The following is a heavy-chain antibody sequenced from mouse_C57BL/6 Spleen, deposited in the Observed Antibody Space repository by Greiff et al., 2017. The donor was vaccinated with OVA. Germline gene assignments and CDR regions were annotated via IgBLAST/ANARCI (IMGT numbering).Heavy chain of an antibody. CDR3: AREAGSRDWYFDV. CDR1: GFTFSDYG. Sequence: EVKLLESGGGLVKPGGSLKLSCAASGFTFSDYGMHWVRQAPEKGLEWVASISSGRSSIYYADTVKGRFTISSAHAKKPLFLQMTSRGSEDTAVYYCAREAGSRDWYFDVGGTGTTVTVSS. D-gene: IGHD1-1*01. J-gene: IGHJ1*03. V-gene: IGHV5-17*01. CDR2: ISSGRSSI.